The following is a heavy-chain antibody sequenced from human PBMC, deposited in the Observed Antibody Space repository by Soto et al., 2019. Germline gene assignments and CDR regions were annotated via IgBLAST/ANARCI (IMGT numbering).Heavy chain of an antibody. V-gene: IGHV1-18*01. Sequence: ASVKVSCKASGYTFTSYGISWVRQAPGQGLEWMGWISAYNGNTDYAQKLQGRVTMTTDTSTSTAYMELRSLRSDDTAVYYCARDLAAARRTRFDPWGQGTLVTVSS. D-gene: IGHD6-13*01. CDR2: ISAYNGNT. CDR3: ARDLAAARRTRFDP. J-gene: IGHJ5*02. CDR1: GYTFTSYG.